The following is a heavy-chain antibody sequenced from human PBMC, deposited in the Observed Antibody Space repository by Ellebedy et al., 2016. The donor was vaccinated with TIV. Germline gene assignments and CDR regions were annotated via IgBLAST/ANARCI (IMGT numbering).Heavy chain of an antibody. V-gene: IGHV3-30-3*01. CDR2: ISYDGSNK. Sequence: PGGSLRLSCAASGFGFSNYAMHWVRQAPGKGLEWVAVISYDGSNKHSADSVKGRFTISRDNSKKTLYLQMNSLRVDDTAVYYCTRSEMILVGNGMDVWGQGTTVTVSS. CDR1: GFGFSNYA. CDR3: TRSEMILVGNGMDV. D-gene: IGHD3-22*01. J-gene: IGHJ6*02.